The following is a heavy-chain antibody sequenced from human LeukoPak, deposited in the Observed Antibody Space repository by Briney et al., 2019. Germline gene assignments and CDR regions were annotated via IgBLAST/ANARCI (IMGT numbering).Heavy chain of an antibody. D-gene: IGHD3-22*01. CDR3: ARLTMMPDIGYYFDY. CDR2: IYYSGST. CDR1: GGSISSSSYY. Sequence: SETLSLTCTVSGGSISSSSYYWGWIRQPPGKGLEWIGSIYYSGSTYYNPSLKSRVTISVDTSKNQFSLKLSSVTAADTAVYYCARLTMMPDIGYYFDYWGQGTLVTVSS. V-gene: IGHV4-39*01. J-gene: IGHJ4*02.